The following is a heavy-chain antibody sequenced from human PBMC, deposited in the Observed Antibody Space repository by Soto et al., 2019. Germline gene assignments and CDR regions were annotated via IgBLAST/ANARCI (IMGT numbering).Heavy chain of an antibody. CDR3: AKAYSNSWPNDWFDP. D-gene: IGHD6-13*01. J-gene: IGHJ5*02. Sequence: EVQLLESGGGWLQPGGSLRLSCAASGFTLSSYAMNWVRQAPGKGLEWVSGITGSGAGSYYSDSVKGRFTISRDNSKNTLYLQMNRLRAEDTAVYYCAKAYSNSWPNDWFDPWGQGTLVTVSS. CDR1: GFTLSSYA. V-gene: IGHV3-23*01. CDR2: ITGSGAGS.